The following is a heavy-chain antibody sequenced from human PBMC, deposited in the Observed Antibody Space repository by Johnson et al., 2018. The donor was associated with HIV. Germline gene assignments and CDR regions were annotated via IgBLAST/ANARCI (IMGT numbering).Heavy chain of an antibody. D-gene: IGHD1-14*01. CDR3: PVDTEAVDI. CDR2: IRYDGSNK. CDR1: GFTFRSYG. V-gene: IGHV3-30*02. Sequence: VQLVESGGGVVQPGRSLRLSCAASGFTFRSYGMHWVRQAPGKGLEWVAFIRYDGSNKYYADSVKGRFTISRDNSKNTLYLQMNSLRAEDTAVYYCPVDTEAVDIWGQGTMVTVSS. J-gene: IGHJ3*02.